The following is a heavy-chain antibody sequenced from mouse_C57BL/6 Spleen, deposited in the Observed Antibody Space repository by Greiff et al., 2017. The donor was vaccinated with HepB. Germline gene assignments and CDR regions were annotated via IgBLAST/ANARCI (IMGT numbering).Heavy chain of an antibody. CDR1: GFTFSSYA. Sequence: EVQLVESGEGLVKPGGSLKLSCAASGFTFSSYAMSWVRQTPEKRLEWVAYISSGGDYIYYADTVKGRFTISRDNARNTLYLQMSSLKSEDTAMYYCTRDQAYYSNYDPAWFAYWGQGTLVTVSA. V-gene: IGHV5-9-1*02. J-gene: IGHJ3*01. D-gene: IGHD2-5*01. CDR2: ISSGGDYI. CDR3: TRDQAYYSNYDPAWFAY.